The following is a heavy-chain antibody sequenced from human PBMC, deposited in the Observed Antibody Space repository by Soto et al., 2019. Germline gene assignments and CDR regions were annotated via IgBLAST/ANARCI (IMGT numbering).Heavy chain of an antibody. CDR1: GFNFITYS. Sequence: GGSLRLSCAASGFNFITYSLSWVRQAPGKGLEWVASISSSAVYIDYADSVKGRFTISRDNAKNSLYLQMNSLRAEDTAVYYCARDEMATDAFDIWGQGTMVTVSS. V-gene: IGHV3-21*01. CDR3: ARDEMATDAFDI. J-gene: IGHJ3*02. D-gene: IGHD5-12*01. CDR2: ISSSAVYI.